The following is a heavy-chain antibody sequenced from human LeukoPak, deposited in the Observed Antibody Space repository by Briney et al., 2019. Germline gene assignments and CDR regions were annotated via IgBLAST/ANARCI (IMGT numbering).Heavy chain of an antibody. J-gene: IGHJ3*02. V-gene: IGHV3-9*01. D-gene: IGHD4-17*01. CDR3: AKDIYNDYGALDI. Sequence: GGSLRLSCAASGFTFDDYAMHWVRQAPGKGLEWVSGITWNSGGTGYADSVKGRFTISRDNAKNSLYLQMKSLRAEDTAFYYCAKDIYNDYGALDIWGQGTMVTVSS. CDR2: ITWNSGGT. CDR1: GFTFDDYA.